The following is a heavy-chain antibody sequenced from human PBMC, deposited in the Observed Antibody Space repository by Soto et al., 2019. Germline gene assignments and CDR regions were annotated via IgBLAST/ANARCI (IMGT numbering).Heavy chain of an antibody. J-gene: IGHJ3*02. D-gene: IGHD1-26*01. CDR3: AGDVVGATYAAFDI. CDR2: ITAGNGNT. Sequence: QVQLVQSGAEEKKPGASVKVSCKASGYTFTSYVIHWVRQAPGQRLEWMGWITAGNGNTKYSQKFQGRVTITSDTYARTTYMELSSLRSEYTAVYYCAGDVVGATYAAFDIWGQGTMVTVSS. V-gene: IGHV1-3*05. CDR1: GYTFTSYV.